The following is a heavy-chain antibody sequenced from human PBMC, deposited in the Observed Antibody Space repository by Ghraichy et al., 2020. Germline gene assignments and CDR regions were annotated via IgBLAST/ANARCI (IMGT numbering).Heavy chain of an antibody. J-gene: IGHJ4*02. CDR3: AQRAIPAAIFYLDY. Sequence: GESLNISCVVSGLTFSNYAMTWVRQAPGKGLDWVSFVSGSGDWSEYADSVKGRLTVSGNNSKNTLYLHLNSLRADDPAVDYWAQRAIPAAIFYLDYWGQGTLVTVSS. CDR2: VSGSGDWS. D-gene: IGHD2-2*02. CDR1: GLTFSNYA. V-gene: IGHV3-23*01.